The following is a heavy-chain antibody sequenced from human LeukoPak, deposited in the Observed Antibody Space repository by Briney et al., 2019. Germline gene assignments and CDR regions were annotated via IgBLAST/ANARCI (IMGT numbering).Heavy chain of an antibody. J-gene: IGHJ6*03. V-gene: IGHV1-69*05. Sequence: SVKVSCKASGGTFSSYAISWVRQAPGQGLEWMGGIIPIFGTANYAQKFQGRVTITTDESTSTAYMELSSLRSEDTAVYYCARDQGPAAHYYYYYMDVWGKGTTVTVSS. D-gene: IGHD2-2*01. CDR1: GGTFSSYA. CDR3: ARDQGPAAHYYYYYMDV. CDR2: IIPIFGTA.